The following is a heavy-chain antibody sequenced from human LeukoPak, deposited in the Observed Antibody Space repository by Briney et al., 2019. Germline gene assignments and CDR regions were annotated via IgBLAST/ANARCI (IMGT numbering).Heavy chain of an antibody. CDR2: SYHSGST. V-gene: IGHV4-4*02. D-gene: IGHD3-10*01. CDR1: GGSFSSSNS. CDR3: ASNYYGSGPSYFDY. Sequence: SETLSLTCGVSGGSFSSSNSWSWVRQPPGKGLEWIGESYHSGSTNYNPSLKSRVTISVDKSKKQFSLKLSSVTAADTAVYYCASNYYGSGPSYFDYWGQGTLVTVSS. J-gene: IGHJ4*02.